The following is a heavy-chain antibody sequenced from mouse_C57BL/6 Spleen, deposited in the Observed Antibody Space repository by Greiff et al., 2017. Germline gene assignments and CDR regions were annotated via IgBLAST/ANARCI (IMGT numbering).Heavy chain of an antibody. Sequence: VHVKQSGPELVKPGASVKISCKASGYSFTGYFMNWVKQSHGKSLEWIGRINPYNGDTFYNQKFKGKATLTVDKSSSTAHMELLSLTSEDFAVYYCASDCDGSSYDWYFDVWGTGTTVTVSS. J-gene: IGHJ1*03. CDR2: INPYNGDT. CDR3: ASDCDGSSYDWYFDV. V-gene: IGHV1-37*01. CDR1: GYSFTGYF. D-gene: IGHD1-1*01.